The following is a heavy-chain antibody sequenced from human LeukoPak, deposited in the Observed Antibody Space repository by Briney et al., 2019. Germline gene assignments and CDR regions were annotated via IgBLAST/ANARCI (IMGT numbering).Heavy chain of an antibody. J-gene: IGHJ1*01. CDR2: MSPNSGNT. D-gene: IGHD3-16*01. Sequence: GASVRVSCKASGYTFTNFDINWVRQTAGRGLEWMGWMSPNSGNTGYAQKFRGRVTLTSDTSIGTAYMELSSLTSDDTAVYFCARVGLYDVGDWGQGTLVTVSS. V-gene: IGHV1-8*01. CDR1: GYTFTNFD. CDR3: ARVGLYDVGD.